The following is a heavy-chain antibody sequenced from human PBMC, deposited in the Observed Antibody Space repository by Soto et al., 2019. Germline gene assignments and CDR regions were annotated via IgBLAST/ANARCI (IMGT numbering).Heavy chain of an antibody. J-gene: IGHJ4*02. CDR2: ISSSGSTI. CDR1: LFTFSDYY. Sequence: LXLCCEGSLFTFSDYYISWINQAPGKGLEWVSYISSSGSTIYYADSLKGRFTISRDNAKNSLYLQMNSLRAEDTAVYYCARDLSNSRGGYHLHFDYWGQGTLVTVSS. CDR3: ARDLSNSRGGYHLHFDY. V-gene: IGHV3-11*01. D-gene: IGHD3-22*01.